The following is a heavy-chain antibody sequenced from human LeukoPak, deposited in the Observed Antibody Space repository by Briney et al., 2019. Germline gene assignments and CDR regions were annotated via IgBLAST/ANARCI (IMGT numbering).Heavy chain of an antibody. D-gene: IGHD6-19*01. CDR2: IYPRDSDT. V-gene: IGHV5-51*01. J-gene: IGHJ4*02. CDR1: GYSFTSYW. CDR3: ASARGIAVAGGTYYFDY. Sequence: GESLKISCKGSGYSFTSYWIGWVRQMPGKGLEWMGIIYPRDSDTRYSPSFQGQVTISADKSISTAYLQWSSLKASDTAMYYCASARGIAVAGGTYYFDYWGQGTLVTVSS.